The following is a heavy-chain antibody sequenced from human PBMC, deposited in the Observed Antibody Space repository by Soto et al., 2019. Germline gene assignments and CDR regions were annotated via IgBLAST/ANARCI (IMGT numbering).Heavy chain of an antibody. CDR1: GFTFVSYG. J-gene: IGHJ4*01. Sequence: PGGSLRLSCAASGFTFVSYGMHWVRQAPGKGLEWVAGITYNGTNKSYADSVKGRFIISRDNAKSTVFLQMNSLRAEDTATYHCEKEMTTNQFEYWGHGTLVTVSS. CDR3: EKEMTTNQFEY. V-gene: IGHV3-30*18. CDR2: ITYNGTNK. D-gene: IGHD4-17*01.